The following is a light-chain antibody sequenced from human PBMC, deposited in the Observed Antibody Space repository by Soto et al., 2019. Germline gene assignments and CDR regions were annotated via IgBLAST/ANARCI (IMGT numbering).Light chain of an antibody. Sequence: DIQMTQSPATVSASVGDRVTITCRASHNINYWLAWYQQRPGSAPKLLIYDVSSLQSGVPSRFSGSHSGTDFTLTISPLQPDDFATYYCQHCSIASQTFGQGTKVEVK. V-gene: IGKV1-5*01. J-gene: IGKJ1*01. CDR1: HNINYW. CDR3: QHCSIASQT. CDR2: DVS.